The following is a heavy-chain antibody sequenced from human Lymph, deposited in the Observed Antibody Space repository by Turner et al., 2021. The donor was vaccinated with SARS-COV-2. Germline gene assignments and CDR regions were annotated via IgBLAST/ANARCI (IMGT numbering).Heavy chain of an antibody. Sequence: QVHLVQSGAEVKKPGASVKVACKSSGYTFTDYYMHWVRQARGQGLEWMGGINPSSGGTNYAQKFQGRVTMTSDTSISTAYMEVRWLRSDDTAVYFCARGESIAVAGTQYFDYWGQGTLVTGSS. CDR3: ARGESIAVAGTQYFDY. J-gene: IGHJ4*02. CDR2: INPSSGGT. V-gene: IGHV1-2*02. CDR1: GYTFTDYY. D-gene: IGHD6-19*01.